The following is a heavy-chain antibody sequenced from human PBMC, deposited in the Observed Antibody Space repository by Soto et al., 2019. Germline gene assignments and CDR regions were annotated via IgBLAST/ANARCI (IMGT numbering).Heavy chain of an antibody. J-gene: IGHJ6*02. CDR1: GFTFSSYS. D-gene: IGHD5-18*01. V-gene: IGHV3-21*01. CDR3: ARAQKQLRPYGMEV. CDR2: ISSSSSYI. Sequence: LRLSCAASGFTFSSYSMNWVRQAPGKGLEWVSSISSSSSYIYYADSVKGRFTISRDNAKNSLYLQMNSLRAEDTAVYYCARAQKQLRPYGMEVWCQGTTVTVS.